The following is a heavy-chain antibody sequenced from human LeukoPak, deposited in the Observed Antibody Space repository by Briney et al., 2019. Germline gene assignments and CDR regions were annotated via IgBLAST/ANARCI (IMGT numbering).Heavy chain of an antibody. J-gene: IGHJ4*02. CDR1: GFTFSSYA. Sequence: PGRSLRLSCAVSGFTFSSYAMHWVRQAPGKGLEWVAVISKDGSNKYYADSVKGRFTISRDNSKNTLYLQMNSLRAEDTAVYYCARVGYYDSSGYRPFDYWGQGTLVTVSS. CDR2: ISKDGSNK. CDR3: ARVGYYDSSGYRPFDY. V-gene: IGHV3-30-3*01. D-gene: IGHD3-22*01.